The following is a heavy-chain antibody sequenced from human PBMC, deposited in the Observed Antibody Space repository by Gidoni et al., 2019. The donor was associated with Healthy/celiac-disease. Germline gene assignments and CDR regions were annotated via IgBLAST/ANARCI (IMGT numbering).Heavy chain of an antibody. CDR3: ARHYSYGFSGWYFDL. V-gene: IGHV3-7*03. Sequence: EVQLVESGGGLVQPGGSLRLSCEASGFTFSGYWMSWVRQAPGKGLEWVANIKQDGSEKYYVDSVKGRFTISRDNAKNSLYLQMNSLRAEDTAVYYCARHYSYGFSGWYFDLWGRGTLVTVSS. J-gene: IGHJ2*01. D-gene: IGHD5-18*01. CDR2: IKQDGSEK. CDR1: GFTFSGYW.